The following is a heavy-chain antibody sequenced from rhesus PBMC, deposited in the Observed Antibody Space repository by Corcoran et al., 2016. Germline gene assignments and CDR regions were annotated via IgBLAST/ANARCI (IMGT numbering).Heavy chain of an antibody. J-gene: IGHJ4*01. CDR1: GGSISSSNW. Sequence: QLQLQESGPGLVKPSETLSLTCAVSGGSISSSNWWRWIRQPPGTGLEGIGSISGSSGSTYYNPSHTSRVNISAETYKTQFSRKLSSVTAADTAVYYCARDPGELEQRDYFDYWGQGVLVTVSS. CDR2: ISGSSGST. CDR3: ARDPGELEQRDYFDY. V-gene: IGHV4-65*01. D-gene: IGHD1-20*01.